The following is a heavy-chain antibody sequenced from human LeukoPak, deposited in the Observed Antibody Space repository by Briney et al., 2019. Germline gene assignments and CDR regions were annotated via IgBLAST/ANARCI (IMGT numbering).Heavy chain of an antibody. CDR1: GGSISSGGYS. V-gene: IGHV4-61*08. CDR3: ARDNDWYFDL. J-gene: IGHJ2*01. CDR2: IYYSGST. Sequence: SETLSLTCAVSGGSISSGGYSWSWIRQPPGKGLEWIGYIYYSGSTNYNPSLKSRVTISVDTSKNQFSLKLSSVTAADTAVYYCARDNDWYFDLWGRGTLVTVSS.